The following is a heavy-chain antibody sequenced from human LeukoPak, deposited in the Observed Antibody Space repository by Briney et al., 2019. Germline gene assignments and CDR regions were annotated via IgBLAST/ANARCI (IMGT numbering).Heavy chain of an antibody. CDR2: ISSSGST. D-gene: IGHD3-22*01. J-gene: IGHJ4*02. V-gene: IGHV4-61*01. CDR1: GGYVNRGTFF. CDR3: ARSPSGYRFDS. Sequence: SETRSLTCAVSGGYVNRGTFFWTWIRKPPGKGLEWIGYISSSGSTNYHPSLKSRVTISSDTSKTQFTLKLTSVTAADTAVYYCARSPSGYRFDSWGQGTLVTVSS.